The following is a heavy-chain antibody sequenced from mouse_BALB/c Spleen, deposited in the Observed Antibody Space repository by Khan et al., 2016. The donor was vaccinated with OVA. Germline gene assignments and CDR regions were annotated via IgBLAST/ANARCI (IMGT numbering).Heavy chain of an antibody. J-gene: IGHJ2*01. Sequence: QVQLKESGHGLVAPPQSLSITRTVSGFSLTSNGVHWVCQPPGKGLEWLGVIWAGGRTNYNSALMSRLSISKDNSKSQVFLKMNSRQTDDTAMYYCARLEDIWGQGTTLTVSS. CDR1: GFSLTSNG. D-gene: IGHD1-3*01. V-gene: IGHV2-9*02. CDR3: ARLEDI. CDR2: IWAGGRT.